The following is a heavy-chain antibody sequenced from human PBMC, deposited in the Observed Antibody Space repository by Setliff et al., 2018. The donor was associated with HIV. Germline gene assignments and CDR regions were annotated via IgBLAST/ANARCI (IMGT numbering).Heavy chain of an antibody. J-gene: IGHJ6*03. CDR2: INDSGST. V-gene: IGHV4-34*01. CDR1: GGSFSGYY. D-gene: IGHD3-16*02. Sequence: PSETLSLTCAVYGGSFSGYYWSWIRQPPGKGLEWIGEINDSGSTNYNPSLKSRVTISIDTSKNQFSLKVSSVTAADTALYYCARGLPGAYRYSYYYYYMDVWDQGTTVTVSS. CDR3: ARGLPGAYRYSYYYYYMDV.